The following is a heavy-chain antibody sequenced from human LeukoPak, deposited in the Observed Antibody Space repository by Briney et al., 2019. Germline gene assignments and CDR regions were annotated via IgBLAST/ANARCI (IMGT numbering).Heavy chain of an antibody. Sequence: SQTLSLTCAISGDSVSSNSAAWHWIRQXXSXGLEWLGRTYYRSKRYNDYAIYVKSRITINPDTSKNQFSLQLNSVTPEDTAVYYCARGASWNFDSWGQGTLVTVSS. CDR1: GDSVSSNSAA. CDR3: ARGASWNFDS. V-gene: IGHV6-1*01. CDR2: TYYRSKRYN. J-gene: IGHJ4*02. D-gene: IGHD2-15*01.